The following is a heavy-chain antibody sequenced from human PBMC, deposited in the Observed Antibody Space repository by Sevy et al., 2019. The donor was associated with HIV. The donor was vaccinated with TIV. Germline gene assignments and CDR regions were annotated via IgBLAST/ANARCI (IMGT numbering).Heavy chain of an antibody. J-gene: IGHJ5*02. CDR1: GFTFSSYA. V-gene: IGHV3-23*01. D-gene: IGHD3-3*01. Sequence: GGSLRLSCAASGFTFSSYAMSWVRQAPGKGLEWVSAISGSGGSTYYADSVKGRFTISRDNSKNTLYLQMKSLRAEDTAVYYCARPPYDFWSGYRGDGNWFDPWGQGTLVTVSS. CDR2: ISGSGGST. CDR3: ARPPYDFWSGYRGDGNWFDP.